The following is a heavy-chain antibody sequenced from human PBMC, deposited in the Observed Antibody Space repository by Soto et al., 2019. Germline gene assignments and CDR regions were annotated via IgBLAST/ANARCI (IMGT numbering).Heavy chain of an antibody. CDR1: GFTFSSYA. V-gene: IGHV3-23*01. CDR3: ARPSGLSYYYYGMDV. CDR2: ISGSGGST. D-gene: IGHD5-12*01. Sequence: EVQLLESGGGLVQPGGSLRLSCAASGFTFSSYAMSWVRQAPGKGLEWVSAISGSGGSTYYADSVKGRFTISRDNSKNTLYLQMNSLRAEDTAVYYCARPSGLSYYYYGMDVWGQGTTVTVSS. J-gene: IGHJ6*02.